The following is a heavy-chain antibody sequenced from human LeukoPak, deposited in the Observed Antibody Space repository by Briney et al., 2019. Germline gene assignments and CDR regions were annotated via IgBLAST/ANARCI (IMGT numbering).Heavy chain of an antibody. V-gene: IGHV3-64D*06. CDR3: VNDYCGADCHL. D-gene: IGHD2-21*02. J-gene: IGHJ4*02. CDR1: GLTFSSYA. CDR2: IINNGGST. Sequence: GGSLILSCSTSGLTFSSYAMNWVRQAPGKGLEYVSGIINNGGSTYYADSVKGRFTVSRDNSKNTLFLQMSSLRSEDTAVYYCVNDYCGADCHLWGQGTLVTVST.